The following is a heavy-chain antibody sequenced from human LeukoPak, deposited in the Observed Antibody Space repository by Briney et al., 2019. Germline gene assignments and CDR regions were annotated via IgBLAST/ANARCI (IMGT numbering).Heavy chain of an antibody. V-gene: IGHV4-61*01. D-gene: IGHD6-19*01. CDR2: IYYSGSA. Sequence: SDTLSLTCTVSGVSHSCRRCNWRWPRQPPGKGLDWIGFIYYSGSANYNPSLKSRVAMSVDTSKNQFSLKLSSVSAADTAFYYCARDRDSSGWFDYWGRGRLVGVSS. J-gene: IGHJ4*02. CDR3: ARDRDSSGWFDY. CDR1: GVSHSCRRCN.